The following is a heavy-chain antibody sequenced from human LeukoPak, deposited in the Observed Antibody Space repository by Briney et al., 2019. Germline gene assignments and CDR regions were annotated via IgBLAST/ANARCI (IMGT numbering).Heavy chain of an antibody. D-gene: IGHD3-10*01. CDR1: GGTFSSYA. CDR2: IIPIFGTA. Sequence: ASVKVSCKASGGTFSSYAISWVRQAPGQGLEWMGGIIPIFGTANYAQKFQGRVTITTDESTSTAYMELSSLRSEDTAVYYCARDNGEYYDHWGQSTLVTVSS. CDR3: ARDNGEYYDH. V-gene: IGHV1-69*05. J-gene: IGHJ4*02.